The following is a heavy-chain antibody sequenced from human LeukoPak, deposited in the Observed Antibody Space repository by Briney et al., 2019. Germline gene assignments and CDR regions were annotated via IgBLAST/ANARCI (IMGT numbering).Heavy chain of an antibody. CDR3: ARGVGYRGYVDY. J-gene: IGHJ4*02. CDR1: GFTFTSYG. D-gene: IGHD5-12*01. Sequence: GGPLRLSCAASGFTFTSYGMHGVRQAPGKGLEGVAFIRYYGSNKYYADSVKGRFTISRDNSKNTLYLQMSSLRAEDTAVYCCARGVGYRGYVDYWGQGTLVTVSS. V-gene: IGHV3-30*02. CDR2: IRYYGSNK.